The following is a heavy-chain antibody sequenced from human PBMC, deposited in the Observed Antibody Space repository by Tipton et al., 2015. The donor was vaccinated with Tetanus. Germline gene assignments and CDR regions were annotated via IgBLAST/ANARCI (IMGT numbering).Heavy chain of an antibody. Sequence: TLSLTCTVSGGSISSYYWSWIRQPPGKGLEWIGYIYYSGSTNYNPSLKSRVTISVDTSKNQFSLKLSSVTAADTAVYYCARDLSSSWTYDYGMDVWGQGTTVTVSS. D-gene: IGHD6-13*01. V-gene: IGHV4-59*01. CDR2: IYYSGST. CDR1: GGSISSYY. CDR3: ARDLSSSWTYDYGMDV. J-gene: IGHJ6*02.